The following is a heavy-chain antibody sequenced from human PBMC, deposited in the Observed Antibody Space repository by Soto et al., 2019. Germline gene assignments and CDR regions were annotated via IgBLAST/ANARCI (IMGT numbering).Heavy chain of an antibody. CDR2: ISSSSSYI. CDR1: GFTFSSYS. V-gene: IGHV3-21*01. J-gene: IGHJ6*02. D-gene: IGHD3-10*01. Sequence: GGSLRLSCAASGFTFSSYSMNWARQAPGKGLEWVSSISSSSSYIYYADSVKGRFTISRDNAKNSLYLQMNSLRAEDTAVYYCASGESGPTNYCYYGMDVWGQGTTVTVSS. CDR3: ASGESGPTNYCYYGMDV.